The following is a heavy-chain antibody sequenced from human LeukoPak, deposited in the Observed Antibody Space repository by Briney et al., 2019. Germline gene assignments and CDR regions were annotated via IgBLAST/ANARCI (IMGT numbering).Heavy chain of an antibody. J-gene: IGHJ3*02. V-gene: IGHV3-33*01. D-gene: IGHD6-25*01. CDR2: IWYDGSNK. CDR1: GFTFSSYV. CDR3: ARYRSAATAGAFDI. Sequence: GGSLRLSCAASGFTFSSYVMHWVRQAPGKGLEWVAVIWYDGSNKYYADSVKVRFTISRDNSKNTLYLQMNSLRAEDTAVYYCARYRSAATAGAFDIWGQGTMVTVSS.